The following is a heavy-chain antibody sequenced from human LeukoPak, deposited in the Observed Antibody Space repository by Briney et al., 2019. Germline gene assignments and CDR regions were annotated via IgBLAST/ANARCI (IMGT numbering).Heavy chain of an antibody. J-gene: IGHJ4*02. CDR3: ACLRGPSDN. CDR1: GFPFSTFA. D-gene: IGHD4-17*01. V-gene: IGHV3-21*01. Sequence: GGSLRLPRAASGFPFSTFAMIWVRQPPGKGLECVSSISTNSAFIQYADSVRGRLTISRDHTKNPLYLQMDSRTADDPAVYFCACLRGPSDNWGEETLVTVSS. CDR2: ISTNSAFI.